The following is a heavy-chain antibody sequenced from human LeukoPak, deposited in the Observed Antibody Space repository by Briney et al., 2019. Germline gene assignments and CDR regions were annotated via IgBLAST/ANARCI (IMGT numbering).Heavy chain of an antibody. CDR1: GYTFSSYG. CDR2: IRYDGSNK. D-gene: IGHD4-11*01. J-gene: IGHJ3*02. CDR3: AKDYSIPGPFDI. Sequence: GGSLRLSCAASGYTFSSYGMHWVRQAPGKGLEWVAFIRYDGSNKYYADSVKGRFTISRDNSKNTLYLQMNNLRAEDTAVYYCAKDYSIPGPFDIWGQGTMVTVSS. V-gene: IGHV3-30*02.